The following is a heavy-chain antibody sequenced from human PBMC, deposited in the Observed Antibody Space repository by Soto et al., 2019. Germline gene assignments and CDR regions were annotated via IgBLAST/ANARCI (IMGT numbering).Heavy chain of an antibody. J-gene: IGHJ4*02. CDR3: ARDTNYYASGSGVDF. V-gene: IGHV3-21*01. CDR1: GFTFSSYS. Sequence: GGSLRLSCVASGFTFSSYSRSWVRQAPGEGLQWVSSITSSNTYINYGDSVKGRFAISRDNAKNSLYLQMNSLRAEDTAVYFCARDTNYYASGSGVDFWGQGTLVTV. CDR2: ITSSNTYI. D-gene: IGHD3-10*01.